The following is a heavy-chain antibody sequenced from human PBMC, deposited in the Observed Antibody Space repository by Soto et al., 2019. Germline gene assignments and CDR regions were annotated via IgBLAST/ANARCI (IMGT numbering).Heavy chain of an antibody. D-gene: IGHD4-17*01. CDR2: IYPEDSDT. CDR1: GYSFPNYW. CDR3: ARLRATVRSGMDV. Sequence: PGESLKISCKGFGYSFPNYWIGWVRQMPGKGLEWMGTIYPEDSDTRYSPSFRGQVTISADKSINTAYLQWSSLKASDTAMYYCARLRATVRSGMDVWGQGTTVTVSS. V-gene: IGHV5-51*01. J-gene: IGHJ6*02.